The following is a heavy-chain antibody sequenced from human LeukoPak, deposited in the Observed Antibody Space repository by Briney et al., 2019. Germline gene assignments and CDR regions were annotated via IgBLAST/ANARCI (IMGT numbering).Heavy chain of an antibody. CDR3: ARGTSGLMNSDN. CDR1: GGSISINNFW. V-gene: IGHV4-39*07. Sequence: SETLSLTCSISGGSISINNFWWGWIRQSPGKAMEWVGSVYYSGSTYYNPSLTRRLTMSVDTSKNQFSLKLTSLTAADTAVYYCARGTSGLMNSDNWGQGTLVIVSS. CDR2: VYYSGST. J-gene: IGHJ4*02. D-gene: IGHD2-8*01.